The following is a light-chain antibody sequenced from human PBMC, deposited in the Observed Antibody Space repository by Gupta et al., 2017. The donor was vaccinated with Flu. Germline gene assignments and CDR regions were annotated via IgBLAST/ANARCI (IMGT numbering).Light chain of an antibody. Sequence: SITLSCTGTGSDGGGYNLVSWYQQHPGKAPKLLIEDVIKRPSGISDRFSGSKSGNTASLTISGLQAEDAADDFCCSYAGGSSYVFGSGTTVSV. CDR1: GSDGGGYNL. V-gene: IGLV2-23*02. J-gene: IGLJ1*01. CDR2: DVI. CDR3: CSYAGGSSYV.